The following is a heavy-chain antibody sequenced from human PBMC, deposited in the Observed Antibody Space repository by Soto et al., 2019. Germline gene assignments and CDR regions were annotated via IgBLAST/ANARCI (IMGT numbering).Heavy chain of an antibody. CDR3: ASSSLYGIDV. Sequence: SETLSLTFAVSGYSISSSNWWGWIRQPPGKGLEWIGNIYYSGNTYYNPSLKSRLIISIDTSKNQFSLEVGYVTAAETAVYYCASSSLYGIDVWGQGTTVTVSS. J-gene: IGHJ6*02. CDR2: IYYSGNT. V-gene: IGHV4-28*01. CDR1: GYSISSSNW.